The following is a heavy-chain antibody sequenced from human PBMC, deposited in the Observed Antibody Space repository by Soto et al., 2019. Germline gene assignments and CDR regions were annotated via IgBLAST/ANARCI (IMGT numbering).Heavy chain of an antibody. CDR2: IYPGDSDT. CDR1: GYSFTSYW. Sequence: PGESLKISCKGSGYSFTSYWIGWVRQMPGKGLEWMGIIYPGDSDTRYSPSFQGQVTISADKSISTAYLQWSSLKASDTAMYYCARLHGSFGVADNWFEPWGQGPLVTVSS. D-gene: IGHD3-3*01. V-gene: IGHV5-51*01. J-gene: IGHJ5*02. CDR3: ARLHGSFGVADNWFEP.